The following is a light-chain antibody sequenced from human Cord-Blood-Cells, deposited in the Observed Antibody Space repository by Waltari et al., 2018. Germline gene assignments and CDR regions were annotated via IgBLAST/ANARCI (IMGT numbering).Light chain of an antibody. Sequence: QSALTQPASVSASPGQSITISCTGTSSDVGGANYVPWYQQHPGKAPKLMIYDVSNRPSGVSNRFSGSKDGNTASLTSCGLQAEEEAVYYCSSYTSSSTVFGGGTKLTVL. CDR1: SSDVGGANY. J-gene: IGLJ2*01. CDR2: DVS. V-gene: IGLV2-14*01. CDR3: SSYTSSSTV.